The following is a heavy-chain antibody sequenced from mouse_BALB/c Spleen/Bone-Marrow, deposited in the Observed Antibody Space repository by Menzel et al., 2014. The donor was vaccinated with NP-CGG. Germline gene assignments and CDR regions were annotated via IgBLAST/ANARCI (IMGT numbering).Heavy chain of an antibody. J-gene: IGHJ1*01. Sequence: EVMLVESGGGLVKPGGSLKPSCAASGFTFSDYYMYWVRQTPEKRLEWVATISDGGSYTYYPDSVEGRFTISRDNAKNNLYLQMSSLRSEDTAMYFCSRDYYGMYFDVWGAGTTVTVSS. CDR3: SRDYYGMYFDV. D-gene: IGHD1-1*01. CDR2: ISDGGSYT. CDR1: GFTFSDYY. V-gene: IGHV5-4*02.